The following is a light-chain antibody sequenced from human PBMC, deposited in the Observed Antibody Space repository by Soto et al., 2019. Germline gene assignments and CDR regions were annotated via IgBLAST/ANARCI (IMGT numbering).Light chain of an antibody. CDR1: QSVSSY. CDR3: QQRSNLPIT. V-gene: IGKV3-11*01. Sequence: EIVLTQSPATLSLSPGERATLSCRASQSVSSYLAWYQQKPGQAPRLLIYDASNRATGIPARFSGSGSGTDFNITISSLEPEDFALYYCQQRSNLPITFGQGTRLEIK. J-gene: IGKJ5*01. CDR2: DAS.